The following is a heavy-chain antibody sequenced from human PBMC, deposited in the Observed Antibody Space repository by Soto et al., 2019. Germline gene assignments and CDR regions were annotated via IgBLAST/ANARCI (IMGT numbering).Heavy chain of an antibody. Sequence: PGGSLRLSCAASGFTFSSYDMHWVRQATGKGLEWVSAIGTAGDTYYPGSVKGRFTISRENAKNSLYLQMNSLRAGDTAVYYCARGGSDSSGYFDYWGQGTLVTGSS. CDR2: IGTAGDT. D-gene: IGHD3-22*01. CDR3: ARGGSDSSGYFDY. V-gene: IGHV3-13*01. CDR1: GFTFSSYD. J-gene: IGHJ4*02.